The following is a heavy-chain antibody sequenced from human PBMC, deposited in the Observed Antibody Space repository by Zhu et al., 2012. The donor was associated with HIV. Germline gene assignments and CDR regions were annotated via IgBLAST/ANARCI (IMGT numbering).Heavy chain of an antibody. CDR3: ARSVKGQLVFDS. CDR2: MYSSGST. D-gene: IGHD1-1*01. CDR1: GGSMSSHY. V-gene: IGHV4-59*11. J-gene: IGHJ4*02. Sequence: QVQLRESGPQLVKPSETLSLTCTVSGGSMSSHYWNWVRQPPGKGLQWIGYMYSSGSTKYNFSLKSRVAISLDMSKNQVSLNLSSVTTADTAVYYCARSVKGQLVFDSWGQGALVTVSS.